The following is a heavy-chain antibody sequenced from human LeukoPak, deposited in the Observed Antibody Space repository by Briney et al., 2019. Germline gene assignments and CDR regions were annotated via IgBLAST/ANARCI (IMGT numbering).Heavy chain of an antibody. CDR3: ASPPGRPNGD. Sequence: QPGGSLRLSCAASGFSFSNYPMQWVRQAPGKGLEWVATISYDGSSRYSAASVKGRFTISRDNSKNTLSLQMNSLRVEDTAMYHCASPPGRPNGDWGQGTLVTVSS. D-gene: IGHD2-8*01. CDR1: GFSFSNYP. CDR2: ISYDGSSR. J-gene: IGHJ4*02. V-gene: IGHV3-30*04.